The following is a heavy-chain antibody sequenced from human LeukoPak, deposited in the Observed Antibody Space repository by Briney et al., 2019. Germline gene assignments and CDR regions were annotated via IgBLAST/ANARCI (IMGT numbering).Heavy chain of an antibody. D-gene: IGHD1-26*01. CDR3: ARDKIVGPTTLDY. Sequence: GGSLRLSCAASGFAFSGYWMSWVRQTPEKGLEWVANIKQDGYEKYYVDSVKGRFTISRDNAKNSLYLQMNSLRADDTAIYYCARDKIVGPTTLDYWGQGTLVTVSS. CDR2: IKQDGYEK. J-gene: IGHJ4*02. V-gene: IGHV3-7*01. CDR1: GFAFSGYW.